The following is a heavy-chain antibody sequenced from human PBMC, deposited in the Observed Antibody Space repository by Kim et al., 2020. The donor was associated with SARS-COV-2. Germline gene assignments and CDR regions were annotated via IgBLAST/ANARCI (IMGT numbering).Heavy chain of an antibody. D-gene: IGHD2-2*01. Sequence: SETLSLTCTVSGGSISSGGYYWSWIRQHPGKGLEWIGYIYYSGSTYYNPSLKSRVTISVDTSKNQFSLKLSSVTAADTAVYYCARDSMARGAAAPGMDVWGQGTTVTVSS. CDR3: ARDSMARGAAAPGMDV. CDR2: IYYSGST. CDR1: GGSISSGGYY. J-gene: IGHJ6*02. V-gene: IGHV4-31*03.